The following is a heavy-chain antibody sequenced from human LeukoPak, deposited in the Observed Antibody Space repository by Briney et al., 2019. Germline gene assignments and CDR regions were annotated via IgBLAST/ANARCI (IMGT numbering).Heavy chain of an antibody. CDR1: GFTFSSYA. V-gene: IGHV3-23*01. Sequence: GGSLRLSCAASGFTFSSYAMSWVRQAPGKGLEWVSAISGSGGSTYYADSVKGRFTISRDSSKNTLHLQMNSLRAEDTAVYYCAKDQGWLQFYFDYWGQGTLVTVSS. CDR3: AKDQGWLQFYFDY. D-gene: IGHD5-24*01. J-gene: IGHJ4*02. CDR2: ISGSGGST.